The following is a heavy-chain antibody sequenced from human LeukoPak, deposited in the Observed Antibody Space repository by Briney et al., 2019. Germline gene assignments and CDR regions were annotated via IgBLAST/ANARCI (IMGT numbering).Heavy chain of an antibody. D-gene: IGHD4-17*01. Sequence: QPGGSLRLSCAAPGFTLSGSAMHWVRQGSGKGLEWVGRIRTKANDYATAYAASVKGRFTISRDDSKNTVSLQMNSLKSEDTAVYYCVRPPDNGDNHWGQGTLVTVSS. V-gene: IGHV3-73*01. CDR3: VRPPDNGDNH. CDR2: IRTKANDYAT. J-gene: IGHJ5*02. CDR1: GFTLSGSA.